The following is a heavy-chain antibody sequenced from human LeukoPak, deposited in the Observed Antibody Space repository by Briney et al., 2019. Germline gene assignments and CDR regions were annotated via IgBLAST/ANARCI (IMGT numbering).Heavy chain of an antibody. Sequence: SGTLSLTCSVSIESTSGNYWSWVRQAPGKGLEWIGEISRVGITNYNPSIKRRVTMSLDRSKNHFSLELTSVTAADSGVYYCARELLGAPTPGAYWGNGTIVSVSS. CDR1: IESTSGNY. J-gene: IGHJ4*03. CDR2: ISRVGIT. V-gene: IGHV4-4*02. CDR3: ARELLGAPTPGAY. D-gene: IGHD1-26*01.